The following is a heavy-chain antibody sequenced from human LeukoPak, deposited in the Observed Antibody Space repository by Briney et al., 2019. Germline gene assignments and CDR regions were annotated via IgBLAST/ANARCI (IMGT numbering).Heavy chain of an antibody. J-gene: IGHJ4*02. D-gene: IGHD2-15*01. Sequence: GGSLRLSCSASGFTFSSSAMSWVRQAPGKGLEWVSAISNNGGYTYYADSVQGRFTISRDNSKSTLCLQMNSLRAEDTAVYYCAKQLGYCSDGSCYFPYWGQGTLVTVSS. CDR3: AKQLGYCSDGSCYFPY. CDR2: ISNNGGYT. V-gene: IGHV3-23*01. CDR1: GFTFSSSA.